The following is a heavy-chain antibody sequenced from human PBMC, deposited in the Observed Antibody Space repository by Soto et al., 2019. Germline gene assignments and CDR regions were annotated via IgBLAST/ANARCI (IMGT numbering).Heavy chain of an antibody. Sequence: ASVKVSWKASGYTFFTGDSSWGRQAPGQGLEWMGWISTYSGDTKYAQKFQGRVTMTTDTSTTTAYLELRSLRSDDTAVYYCARHHGPTTSENWFDPWGQGTLVTVSS. V-gene: IGHV1-18*01. CDR3: ARHHGPTTSENWFDP. J-gene: IGHJ5*02. CDR2: ISTYSGDT. CDR1: GYTFFTGD. D-gene: IGHD5-12*01.